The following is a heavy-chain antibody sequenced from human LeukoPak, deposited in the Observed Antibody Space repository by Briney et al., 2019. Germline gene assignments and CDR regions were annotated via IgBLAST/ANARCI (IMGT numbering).Heavy chain of an antibody. CDR2: ISSGSTDI. D-gene: IGHD5-18*01. J-gene: IGHJ5*02. V-gene: IGHV3-21*04. CDR1: GFTFSTYS. Sequence: GGSLRLPCAASGFTFSTYSMNWVRQAPGKGLEWVPSISSGSTDIYHADSVKGRFTISRDNAQNSLYLQMNSLRGEDTAIYYCATYRQVMLPFEAWGQGTLVTVSS. CDR3: ATYRQVMLPFEA.